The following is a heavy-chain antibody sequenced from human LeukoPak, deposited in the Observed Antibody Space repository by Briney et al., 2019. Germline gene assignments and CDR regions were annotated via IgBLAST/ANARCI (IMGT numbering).Heavy chain of an antibody. Sequence: GGSLRLSCAASGFTFSSYWMHWVRQAPGKGLVWVSRINSDGSSTSYADSVKGRFTISRDNAKNTLYLQMNSLRAEDTAVHYCARGDYVWGSYRPFDYWGQGTLVTVSS. CDR2: INSDGSST. J-gene: IGHJ4*02. CDR3: ARGDYVWGSYRPFDY. D-gene: IGHD3-16*02. CDR1: GFTFSSYW. V-gene: IGHV3-74*01.